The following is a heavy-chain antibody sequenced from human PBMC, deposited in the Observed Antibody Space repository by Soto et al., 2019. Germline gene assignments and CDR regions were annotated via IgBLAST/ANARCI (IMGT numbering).Heavy chain of an antibody. Sequence: PGGSLRLSCAASGFTFSVYAMSWVRQAPGKGLEWVSAISTNGGLTFYADSLRGRFTISRDNSKSTLYLQMNNLRAEDTAIYYCAKYSEKPYEEYLQQWGRGTLVTVSS. CDR2: ISTNGGLT. D-gene: IGHD2-21*01. CDR1: GFTFSVYA. CDR3: AKYSEKPYEEYLQQ. V-gene: IGHV3-23*01. J-gene: IGHJ1*01.